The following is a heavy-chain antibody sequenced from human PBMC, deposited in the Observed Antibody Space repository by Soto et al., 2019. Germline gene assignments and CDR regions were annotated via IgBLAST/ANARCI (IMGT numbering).Heavy chain of an antibody. Sequence: EVQLVESGGGLVQPGGSLRLSCEASGLNVSTNYMSWVRQAPGKGLEWVSIIYSDGTTYYADFVKGRFTIARDNSKNTLYLHMNSLRAEDTAVYYCARDVTVTTPTYFNYWCQGTLVTVSS. D-gene: IGHD4-17*01. CDR1: GLNVSTNY. CDR2: IYSDGTT. V-gene: IGHV3-66*01. CDR3: ARDVTVTTPTYFNY. J-gene: IGHJ4*02.